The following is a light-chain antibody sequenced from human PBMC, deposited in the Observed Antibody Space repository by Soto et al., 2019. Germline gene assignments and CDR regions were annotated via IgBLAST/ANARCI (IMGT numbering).Light chain of an antibody. J-gene: IGLJ2*01. CDR1: SSDIGAYNF. CDR3: TSWTTSTTMI. CDR2: DVN. V-gene: IGLV2-14*03. Sequence: QPASVSGSPGQSITISCTGTSSDIGAYNFVSWYQQHPGKAPKLMLYDVNIRPSGVSNRFSGSKSGNTASLTISGLQAEDEADYYCTSWTTSTTMIFGGGTKVSVL.